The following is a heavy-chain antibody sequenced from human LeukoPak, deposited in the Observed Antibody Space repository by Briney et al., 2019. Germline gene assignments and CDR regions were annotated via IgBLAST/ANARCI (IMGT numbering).Heavy chain of an antibody. V-gene: IGHV4-34*01. J-gene: IGHJ4*02. D-gene: IGHD3-22*01. CDR3: AGRPYDSSGLDY. Sequence: PSETLSLTCAVYGGSFSGYYWSWIRQPPGKGLEWIGEINHSGSTNYNPSLKSRVTTSVDTSKNQFSLKLSSVTAADTAVYYCAGRPYDSSGLDYWGQGTLVTISS. CDR1: GGSFSGYY. CDR2: INHSGST.